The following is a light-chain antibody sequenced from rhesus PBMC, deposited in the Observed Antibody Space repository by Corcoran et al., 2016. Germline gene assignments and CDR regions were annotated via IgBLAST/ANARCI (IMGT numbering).Light chain of an antibody. J-gene: IGKJ2*01. V-gene: IGKV1-22*01. CDR1: QSISSW. Sequence: DIQMTQSPSSLSASVGDTVTITCRASQSISSWLAWYQQKPGKAPKLQLYKASTLQSGVPSRLSGSGSGTDFTLTISSLQSEDFATYYCQQYSSSPYSFGQGTKVEIK. CDR2: KAS. CDR3: QQYSSSPYS.